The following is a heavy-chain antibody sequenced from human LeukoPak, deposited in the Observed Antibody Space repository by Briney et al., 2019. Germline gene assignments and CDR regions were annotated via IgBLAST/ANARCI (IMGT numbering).Heavy chain of an antibody. CDR3: ARGDPLGDYFDF. CDR1: GDSISSGNYY. Sequence: SETLSLTCTVSGDSISSGNYYWSWIRQHPGKGLEWIGYIYYLGTTYYTPSLKSRLTISVDTSKNQFSLKLSSVTAADTAVYCCARGDPLGDYFDFWGQGSLVTVSS. J-gene: IGHJ4*02. CDR2: IYYLGTT. D-gene: IGHD2-21*02. V-gene: IGHV4-31*03.